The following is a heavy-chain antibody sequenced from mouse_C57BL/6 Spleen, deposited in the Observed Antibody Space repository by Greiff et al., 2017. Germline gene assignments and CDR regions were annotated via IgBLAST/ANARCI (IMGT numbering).Heavy chain of an antibody. Sequence: EVKLLESGGDLVKPGGSLKLSCAASGFTFSSYGMSWVRQTPDKRLEWVATISSGGSYTYYPDSVKGRFTISRDNAKNTLYLQMSSLKSEDTAMYYCARQNGSSSYYAMDYWGQGTSVTVSS. V-gene: IGHV5-6*01. CDR3: ARQNGSSSYYAMDY. CDR1: GFTFSSYG. J-gene: IGHJ4*01. D-gene: IGHD1-1*01. CDR2: ISSGGSYT.